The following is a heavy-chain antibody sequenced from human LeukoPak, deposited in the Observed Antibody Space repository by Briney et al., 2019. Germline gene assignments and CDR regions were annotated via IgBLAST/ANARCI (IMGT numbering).Heavy chain of an antibody. D-gene: IGHD2-2*01. CDR3: ARHVSDCSSTSCYGSRYMDV. CDR1: GSSFTTYW. CDR2: IYPGDSDT. V-gene: IGHV5-51*01. J-gene: IGHJ6*03. Sequence: GESLKISCKGSGSSFTTYWIGWVRQMPGKGLEWMGIIYPGDSDTRYSPSFQGQVTISAAKSISTAYLQWSSLKASDTAMYYCARHVSDCSSTSCYGSRYMDVWGKGTTVTISS.